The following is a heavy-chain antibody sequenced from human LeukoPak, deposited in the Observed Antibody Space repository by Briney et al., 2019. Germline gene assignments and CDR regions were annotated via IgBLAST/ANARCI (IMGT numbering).Heavy chain of an antibody. CDR2: IYHSGST. Sequence: PSETLSLTCTVSGGSISSGGYYWSWIRQPPGKGLEWIGYIYHSGSTYYNPSLKSRVTISVDRSKNQFSLKLSSVTAADTAVYYCAIQVAFDAFDIWGQGTMVTVSS. CDR1: GGSISSGGYY. V-gene: IGHV4-30-2*01. CDR3: AIQVAFDAFDI. J-gene: IGHJ3*02. D-gene: IGHD5-18*01.